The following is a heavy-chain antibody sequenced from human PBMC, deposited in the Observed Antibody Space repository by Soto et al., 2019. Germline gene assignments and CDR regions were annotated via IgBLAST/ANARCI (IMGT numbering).Heavy chain of an antibody. J-gene: IGHJ6*02. CDR2: IIPIFGTA. CDR3: ARRLYYYYGMDV. CDR1: GGTFSSYA. Sequence: GASVKVSCKASGGTFSSYAISWVRQAPGQGLEWMGGIIPIFGTANYAQKFQGRVTITADESTSTAYMELSSLRSEDTAVYYCARRLYYYYGMDVWGQGTTVTASS. V-gene: IGHV1-69*13.